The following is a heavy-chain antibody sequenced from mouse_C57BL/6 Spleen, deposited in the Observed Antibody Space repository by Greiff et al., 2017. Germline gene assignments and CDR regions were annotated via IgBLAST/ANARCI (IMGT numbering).Heavy chain of an antibody. V-gene: IGHV1-77*01. D-gene: IGHD2-3*01. CDR3: ARSFRAHNYYDGYYACAMDY. J-gene: IGHJ4*01. Sequence: QVQLQQSGAELVKPGASVKISCKASGYTFTDYYINWVKQRPGQGLEWIGKIGPGSGSTYYNEKFKGKATLTADKASSTAYMQLSSLTSEDSAVCICARSFRAHNYYDGYYACAMDYWGQGTSVTVSS. CDR1: GYTFTDYY. CDR2: IGPGSGST.